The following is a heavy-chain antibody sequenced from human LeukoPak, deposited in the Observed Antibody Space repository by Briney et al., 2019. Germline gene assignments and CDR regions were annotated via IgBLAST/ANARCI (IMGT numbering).Heavy chain of an antibody. CDR1: GGSFSGYY. D-gene: IGHD3-10*01. CDR2: INHRGST. V-gene: IGHV4-34*01. CDR3: ARLTKNDSGSFRFGKKKRGYMDV. Sequence: PSETLSLTCAVYGGSFSGYYWSWIRQPPGKGLELIGEINHRGSTNYNPSLKSRVTISVDTSKNQFSLKLSSVTAADTAVYYCARLTKNDSGSFRFGKKKRGYMDVWGKGTTVTISS. J-gene: IGHJ6*03.